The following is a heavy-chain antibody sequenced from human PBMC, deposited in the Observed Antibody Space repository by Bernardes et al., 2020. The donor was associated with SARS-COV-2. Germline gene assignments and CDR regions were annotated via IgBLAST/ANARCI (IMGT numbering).Heavy chain of an antibody. D-gene: IGHD2-2*01. Sequence: SETLSLTCAVYGGSFSGSYWSWIRQPPGPWLAWIGEINHSGSTNYNPSLKSRVTISVDTSKNQFSLKLSSVTAADTAVYYCGIVVVPAAMPDYWGQGTLVTGSS. J-gene: IGHJ4*02. CDR2: INHSGST. CDR3: GIVVVPAAMPDY. CDR1: GGSFSGSY. V-gene: IGHV4-34*01.